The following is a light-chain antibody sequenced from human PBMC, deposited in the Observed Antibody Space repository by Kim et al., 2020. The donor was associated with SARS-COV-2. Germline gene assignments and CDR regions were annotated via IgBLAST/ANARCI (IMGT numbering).Light chain of an antibody. CDR1: NANVVNQG. V-gene: IGLV10-54*04. J-gene: IGLJ3*02. CDR3: TAWDSSLDAQV. CDR2: RNN. Sequence: QTATLTCTGGNANVVNQGAAWLQQHPGHPPKLLFYRNNNRPSGSSARFSASRSGNTAALTITGLQPEDEADYYCTAWDSSLDAQVFGGGTQLTVL.